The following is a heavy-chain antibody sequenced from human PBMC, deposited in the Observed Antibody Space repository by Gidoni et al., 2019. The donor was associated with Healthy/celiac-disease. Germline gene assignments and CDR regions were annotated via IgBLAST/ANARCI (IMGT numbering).Heavy chain of an antibody. D-gene: IGHD3-3*01. V-gene: IGHV3-21*01. CDR3: ARDITNFDGMDV. CDR1: GFTFSSYS. Sequence: EVQLVESGGGLVKPGGYLSLSCASSGFTFSSYSMNWVRQAPGKGLDWVSSISSSSSYIYYADSVKGRFTISRDNAKNSLYLQMNSLRAEDTAVYYCARDITNFDGMDVWGQGTTVTVSS. J-gene: IGHJ6*02. CDR2: ISSSSSYI.